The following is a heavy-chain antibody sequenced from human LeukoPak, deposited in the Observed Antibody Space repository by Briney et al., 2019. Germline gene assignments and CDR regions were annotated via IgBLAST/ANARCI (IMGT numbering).Heavy chain of an antibody. J-gene: IGHJ4*02. Sequence: PGGSLRLSCAASGFTFNSYSMNWVRQAPGRGLEWVSYISSSSSTIYYADSLKGRFTISRDKAKNSLYLQMNSLRDEDTAVYYCARDRGASGSYYGDYWGQGTLVTVSS. D-gene: IGHD3-10*01. V-gene: IGHV3-48*02. CDR2: ISSSSSTI. CDR1: GFTFNSYS. CDR3: ARDRGASGSYYGDY.